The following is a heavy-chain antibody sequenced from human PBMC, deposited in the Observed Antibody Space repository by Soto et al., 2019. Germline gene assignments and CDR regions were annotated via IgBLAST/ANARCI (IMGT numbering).Heavy chain of an antibody. CDR2: ISAYNGNT. CDR3: ARSSTIFGNRNYYYGMDV. J-gene: IGHJ6*02. Sequence: ASVKVSCKASGYTFTSYGISWVRQAPGQGLEWMGWISAYNGNTNYAQKLQGRVTMTTDTSTSTAYMELRSLRSDDTAVYYCARSSTIFGNRNYYYGMDVWGQGTTVTVSS. CDR1: GYTFTSYG. V-gene: IGHV1-18*01. D-gene: IGHD3-3*01.